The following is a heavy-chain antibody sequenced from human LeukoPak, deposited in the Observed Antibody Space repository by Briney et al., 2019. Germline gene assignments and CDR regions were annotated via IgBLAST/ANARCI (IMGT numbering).Heavy chain of an antibody. Sequence: SETLSLTCTVSGGSISSYYWSWIRQPPGKGLEWIGYIYYSGSTNYNPSLKSRVTISVDTSKNQFSLKLSSVTAADTAVFYCARGMVSFGRIHRNWFDPWGQGTLVTVSS. CDR1: GGSISSYY. J-gene: IGHJ5*02. CDR2: IYYSGST. V-gene: IGHV4-59*01. CDR3: ARGMVSFGRIHRNWFDP. D-gene: IGHD3/OR15-3a*01.